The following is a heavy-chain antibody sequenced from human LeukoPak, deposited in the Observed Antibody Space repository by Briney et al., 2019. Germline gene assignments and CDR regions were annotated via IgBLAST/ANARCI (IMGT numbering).Heavy chain of an antibody. J-gene: IGHJ4*02. V-gene: IGHV1-18*01. CDR3: ARLYCSGANCYPIYGDPFDY. Sequence: ASVKVSCKASGYTFTSYGISWVRQAPGQGLEWMGWISAYNGNTNYAQKLQGRVTMTTDTSTSTAYTELRSLRSDDTAVYYCARLYCSGANCYPIYGDPFDYWGQGTLVTVSS. CDR1: GYTFTSYG. D-gene: IGHD2-15*01. CDR2: ISAYNGNT.